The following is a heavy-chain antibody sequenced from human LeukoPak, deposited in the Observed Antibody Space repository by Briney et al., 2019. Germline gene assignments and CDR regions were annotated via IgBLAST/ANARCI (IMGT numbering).Heavy chain of an antibody. CDR1: GFTFSSYA. J-gene: IGHJ6*02. D-gene: IGHD4-11*01. V-gene: IGHV3-30*04. Sequence: PGGSLRLSCAASGFTFSSYAIHWVRQAPGKGLEWVPDRSNKYYADSVKGLFTFSRENYKNPQYLQMNSLRAEHTAVYYCERRLAPSGMDVWGQGTTVTVSS. CDR3: ERRLAPSGMDV. CDR2: RSNK.